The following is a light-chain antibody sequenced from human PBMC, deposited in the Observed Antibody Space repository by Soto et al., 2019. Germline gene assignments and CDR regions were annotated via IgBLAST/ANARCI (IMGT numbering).Light chain of an antibody. Sequence: DIVMTQSPLSLRVTPGEPASISCRSSQSLLHTNGYNYLDWYLQKPGQSPQLLIYFVSNRASGVPDRFSGSGSGTDLTLKISREEAEDVGVYYCMQALQTPRTFGQGTKLEIK. CDR3: MQALQTPRT. J-gene: IGKJ2*01. V-gene: IGKV2-28*01. CDR1: QSLLHTNGYNY. CDR2: FVS.